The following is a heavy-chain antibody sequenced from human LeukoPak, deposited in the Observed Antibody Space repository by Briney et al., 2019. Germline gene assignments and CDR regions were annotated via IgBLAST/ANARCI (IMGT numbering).Heavy chain of an antibody. J-gene: IGHJ4*02. Sequence: SVTVSCKASGYTFTGYYMHWVRQAPGQGLEWMGRIIPILGIANYAQKFQGRVTITADKSTSTAYMELSSLRSEDTAVYYCATWSDSSGYQIGGFDYWGQGTLVTVSS. V-gene: IGHV1-69*10. CDR2: IIPILGIA. CDR3: ATWSDSSGYQIGGFDY. D-gene: IGHD3-22*01. CDR1: GYTFTGYY.